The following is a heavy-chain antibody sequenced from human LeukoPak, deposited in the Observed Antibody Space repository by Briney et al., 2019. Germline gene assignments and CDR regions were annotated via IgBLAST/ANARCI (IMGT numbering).Heavy chain of an antibody. CDR2: INHSGST. Sequence: PSETLSLTCAVYGGSFSGYYWSWIRQPPGKGLEWIGEINHSGSTNYSPSLKSRVTISVDTSKNQFSLKLSSVTAADTAVYYCARQSPYYGSGSYYKDWGQGTLVTVSS. CDR1: GGSFSGYY. D-gene: IGHD3-10*01. CDR3: ARQSPYYGSGSYYKD. J-gene: IGHJ4*02. V-gene: IGHV4-34*01.